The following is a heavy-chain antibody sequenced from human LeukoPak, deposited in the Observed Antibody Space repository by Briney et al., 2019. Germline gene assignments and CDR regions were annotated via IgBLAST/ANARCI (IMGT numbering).Heavy chain of an antibody. Sequence: SETLSLTCTVSGGSISSSSYYWGWIRQPPGKGLEWIGSIYYSGNTYYNPSLKSRVTISVDTSKNQFSLKLSSVTAADTAVYYCARLVFGGSGSYYGLFDYWGQGTLVTVSS. D-gene: IGHD3-10*01. CDR2: IYYSGNT. V-gene: IGHV4-39*01. CDR3: ARLVFGGSGSYYGLFDY. J-gene: IGHJ4*02. CDR1: GGSISSSSYY.